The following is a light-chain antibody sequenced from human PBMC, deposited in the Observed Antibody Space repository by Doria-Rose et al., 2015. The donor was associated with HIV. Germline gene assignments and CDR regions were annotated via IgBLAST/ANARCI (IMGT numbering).Light chain of an antibody. CDR2: DAT. J-gene: IGKJ1*01. Sequence: TRSCRARQTVYSTYLAWYQPKPGQAPRLLIYDATRRATGIPDRFSGSGSGRDFTLTISRLEPEDFAVYYCQQYSTSPETFGQGTKVQF. V-gene: IGKV3-20*01. CDR1: QTVYSTY. CDR3: QQYSTSPET.